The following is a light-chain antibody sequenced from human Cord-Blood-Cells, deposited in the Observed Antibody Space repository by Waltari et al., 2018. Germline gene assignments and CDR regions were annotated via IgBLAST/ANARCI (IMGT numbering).Light chain of an antibody. V-gene: IGKV3-20*01. CDR2: GAS. CDR1: QSVSSSY. Sequence: EIVLTQSPGTLSLSPGERATLSCRASQSVSSSYLAWYQQKPAQAPRLLSYGASSRAIGIPDRFSGSWSGTDFTLTISRLEPEDFAVYYCQQYGSSPMYTFGQGTRLEIK. CDR3: QQYGSSPMYT. J-gene: IGKJ2*01.